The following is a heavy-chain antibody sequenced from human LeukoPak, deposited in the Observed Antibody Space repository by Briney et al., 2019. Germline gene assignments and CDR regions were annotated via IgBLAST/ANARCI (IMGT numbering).Heavy chain of an antibody. V-gene: IGHV1-2*06. CDR3: ARDLGSTSCYGLCYYGMDV. J-gene: IGHJ6*02. D-gene: IGHD2-2*01. Sequence: ASVTVSCKASGYTFTGYYMLWVRQAPGQGLEWMGRINPKSGGTNYAQKFQGRVTMTRDTSISTAYMELSRLTSDDTAVYYCARDLGSTSCYGLCYYGMDVWGQGTTVTVSS. CDR1: GYTFTGYY. CDR2: INPKSGGT.